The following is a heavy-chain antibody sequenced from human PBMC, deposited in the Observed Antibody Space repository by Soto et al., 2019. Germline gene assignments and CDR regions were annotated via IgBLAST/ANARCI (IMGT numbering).Heavy chain of an antibody. CDR3: ARESGDHYYFDF. CDR1: GGSISSGDYY. CDR2: IYYSGNT. J-gene: IGHJ4*02. Sequence: SETLSLTCTVSGGSISSGDYYWNWIRQPPGKGLEWIGNIYYSGNTFYNPSLKSRITVSVDTSKNQFSLKLSSVTAADTAVYYCARESGDHYYFDFWGQGTLVTVSS. V-gene: IGHV4-30-4*01. D-gene: IGHD2-21*02.